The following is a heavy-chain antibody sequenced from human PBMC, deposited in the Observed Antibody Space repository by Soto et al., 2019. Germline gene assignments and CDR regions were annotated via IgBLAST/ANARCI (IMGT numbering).Heavy chain of an antibody. D-gene: IGHD2-21*01. CDR2: IYLSGST. V-gene: IGHV4-38-2*01. CDR1: GYSISSRYY. J-gene: IGHJ6*02. Sequence: PSETLSLTCAVSGYSISSRYYWGWIRQPPGKGLEWIGSIYLSGSTYNNPSLKCRVTISVDTSKKQFSLKLTSVTAEDTALYYCARSDRYGGPLDAWGPGTTVTVSS. CDR3: ARSDRYGGPLDA.